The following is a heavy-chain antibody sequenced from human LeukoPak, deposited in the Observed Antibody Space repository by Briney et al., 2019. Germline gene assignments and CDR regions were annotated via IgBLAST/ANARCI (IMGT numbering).Heavy chain of an antibody. CDR1: GFTFSSYS. CDR3: AREMIAVAGPFDY. V-gene: IGHV3-48*04. D-gene: IGHD6-19*01. J-gene: IGHJ4*02. CDR2: ISSSSSTI. Sequence: GGSLRLSCAASGFTFSSYSMNWVRQAPGKGLEWVSYISSSSSTIYYADSVKGRFTISRDNAKNSLYLQMNSLRAEDTAVYYCAREMIAVAGPFDYWGQGTLVTVSS.